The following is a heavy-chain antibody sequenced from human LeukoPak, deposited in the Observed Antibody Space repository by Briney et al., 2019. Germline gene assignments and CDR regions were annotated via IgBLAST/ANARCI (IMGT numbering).Heavy chain of an antibody. CDR1: RFTFNEFA. Sequence: PGGSLRLSCAASRFTFNEFAMSWVRQVPGKGLQWVSVITAGATDTYYADSVRGRFTISRDDSKNTLYLQMNSLRAEDTAVYYCAKEAYSGDSGPNAYWGQGTLVTVSS. CDR2: ITAGATDT. J-gene: IGHJ4*02. V-gene: IGHV3-23*01. D-gene: IGHD1-26*01. CDR3: AKEAYSGDSGPNAY.